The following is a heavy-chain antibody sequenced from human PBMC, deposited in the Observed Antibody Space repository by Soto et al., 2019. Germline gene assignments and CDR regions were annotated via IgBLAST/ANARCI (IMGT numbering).Heavy chain of an antibody. CDR3: SSLSSVNYGSGYGMDV. J-gene: IGHJ6*02. V-gene: IGHV1-69*01. D-gene: IGHD3-10*01. Sequence: QVQLVQSGTEVKKPGSSVKVSCKASGGTFRSNAISCERQAPGQGLECMGGLIPIFGTKNYAQKFQGRVTITADECASTAYMELSSWRSEDTALYYCSSLSSVNYGSGYGMDVWGQWTTITVSS. CDR2: LIPIFGTK. CDR1: GGTFRSNA.